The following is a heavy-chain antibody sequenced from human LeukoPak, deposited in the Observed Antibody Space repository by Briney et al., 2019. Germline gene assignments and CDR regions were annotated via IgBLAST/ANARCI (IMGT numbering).Heavy chain of an antibody. J-gene: IGHJ4*02. CDR1: GFTFSSYS. V-gene: IGHV3-23*01. CDR3: AKTGAVKGDY. CDR2: ISGSGSGGST. D-gene: IGHD4-17*01. Sequence: GGSLRLSCAASGFTFSSYSMNWVRQAPGKGLEWVSAISGSGSGGSTYYADSVKGRFTISRDNSKNTLYLQMKSLRAEDTAIYYCAKTGAVKGDYWGQGTLVTVSS.